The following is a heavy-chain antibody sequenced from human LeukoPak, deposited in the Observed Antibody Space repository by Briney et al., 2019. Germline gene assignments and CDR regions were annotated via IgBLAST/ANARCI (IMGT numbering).Heavy chain of an antibody. J-gene: IGHJ4*02. CDR1: GHTLRDLS. CDR3: STETAGNY. D-gene: IGHD3-10*01. Sequence: ASVKVSCKAFGHTLRDLSIHWVRQAPGKGLEWMGEYDPEDDQRIYSEKFLGRVTLTEDPSTDTAYMELTSLRSDDTAVYYCSTETAGNYWGQGTLVTVSS. V-gene: IGHV1-24*01. CDR2: YDPEDDQR.